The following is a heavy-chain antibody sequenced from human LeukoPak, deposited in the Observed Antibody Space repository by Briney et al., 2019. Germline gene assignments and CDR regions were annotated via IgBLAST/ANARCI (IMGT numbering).Heavy chain of an antibody. CDR3: AREEMTTVTFDY. D-gene: IGHD4-11*01. CDR2: IYYSGST. J-gene: IGHJ4*02. CDR1: GGSISSGDYY. Sequence: PSETLSLTCTVSGGSISSGDYYWSWIRQPPGKGLEWIGYIYYSGSTYYNPSLKCRVTISVDTSKNQFSLKLSSVTAADTAVYYCAREEMTTVTFDYWGQGTLVTVSS. V-gene: IGHV4-30-4*01.